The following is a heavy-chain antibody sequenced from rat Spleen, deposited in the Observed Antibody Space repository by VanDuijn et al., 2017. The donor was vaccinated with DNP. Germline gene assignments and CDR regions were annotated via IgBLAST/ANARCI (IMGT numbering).Heavy chain of an antibody. D-gene: IGHD1-10*01. J-gene: IGHJ2*01. CDR2: ISYSGST. CDR1: GYSITSNY. V-gene: IGHV3-1*01. CDR3: TREREPNNNPFYFDC. Sequence: EVQLQESGPGLAKPSQSLSLTCSVTGYSITSNYWGWIRKFPGNKMEWMGYISYSGSTGYNPSLKSRISITRDTSKNQFFLQLNSVTTEDTAIYFCTREREPNNNPFYFDCWGQGVMVTVSS.